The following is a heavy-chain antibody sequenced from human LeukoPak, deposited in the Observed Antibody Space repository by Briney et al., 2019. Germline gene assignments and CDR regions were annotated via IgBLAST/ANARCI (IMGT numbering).Heavy chain of an antibody. J-gene: IGHJ3*02. CDR1: GYRFTSNW. V-gene: IGHV5-10-1*01. D-gene: IGHD1-7*01. CDR2: IDPSDSYT. CDR3: AIGNGWNSENAFDI. Sequence: GESLKISCKGSGYRFTSNWISWVRQMPGKGLEWMGRIDPSDSYTNYSPSFQGHVTISADKSISTAYLQWSSLKASDTAMYYCAIGNGWNSENAFDIWGQGTMVTVSS.